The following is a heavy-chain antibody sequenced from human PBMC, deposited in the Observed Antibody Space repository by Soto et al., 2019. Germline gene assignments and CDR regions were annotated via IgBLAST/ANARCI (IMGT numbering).Heavy chain of an antibody. Sequence: GASVKVSCKASGYPFSSYVMHWVRQAPGQGLEWMGWINAANGNTKYSQKFQGSVTISRDTSASTAYMELSSLKSEDTAVYYCAREYSSSSGRTFDYWGQGTLVTVSS. CDR2: INAANGNT. D-gene: IGHD6-6*01. CDR1: GYPFSSYV. CDR3: AREYSSSSGRTFDY. V-gene: IGHV1-3*01. J-gene: IGHJ4*02.